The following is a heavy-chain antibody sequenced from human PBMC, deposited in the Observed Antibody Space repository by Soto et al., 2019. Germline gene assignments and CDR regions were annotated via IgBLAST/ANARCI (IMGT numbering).Heavy chain of an antibody. Sequence: PSETLSLTCAVYGGSFSGYYWSWIRQPPGKGLEWIGEINHSGSTNYNPSLKSRVTISVDTSKNQFSLKLSSVTAADTALYYCARSNRVVAAVIYYYGMDVWGQGTTVTVSS. CDR1: GGSFSGYY. V-gene: IGHV4-34*01. CDR2: INHSGST. J-gene: IGHJ6*02. CDR3: ARSNRVVAAVIYYYGMDV. D-gene: IGHD2-15*01.